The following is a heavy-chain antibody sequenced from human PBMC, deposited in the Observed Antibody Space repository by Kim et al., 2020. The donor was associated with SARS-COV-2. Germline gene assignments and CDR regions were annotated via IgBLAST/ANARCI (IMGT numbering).Heavy chain of an antibody. V-gene: IGHV3-23*01. D-gene: IGHD5-18*01. Sequence: ADSVKGRFTSSRDNSKNTLYLQMNSLRAEDTAVYYCAKADTAMRGDAFDIWGQGTMVTVSS. CDR3: AKADTAMRGDAFDI. J-gene: IGHJ3*02.